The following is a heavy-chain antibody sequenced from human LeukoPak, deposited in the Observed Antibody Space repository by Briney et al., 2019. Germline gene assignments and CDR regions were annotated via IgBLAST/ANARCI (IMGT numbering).Heavy chain of an antibody. D-gene: IGHD1-14*01. Sequence: GRSLRLSCAASGFTFSSYAMHWVRQAPGKGLEWVAVISYDGSNKYYADSVKGRFTISRDNSKNTLYLQMNSLRAEDTAVYYCARDYGSKRLYYYYYMDVWGKGTTVTVSS. CDR2: ISYDGSNK. CDR3: ARDYGSKRLYYYYYMDV. CDR1: GFTFSSYA. V-gene: IGHV3-30*04. J-gene: IGHJ6*03.